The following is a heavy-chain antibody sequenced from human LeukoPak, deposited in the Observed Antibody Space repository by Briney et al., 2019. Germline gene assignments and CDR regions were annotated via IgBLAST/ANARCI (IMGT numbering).Heavy chain of an antibody. CDR1: GFTFSSYW. D-gene: IGHD2-21*01. V-gene: IGHV3-7*01. CDR2: IKQDGSEK. CDR3: ARQVVIGFWFLDY. J-gene: IGHJ4*02. Sequence: GGSLRLSCAASGFTFSSYWMSWVRQAPGKGLEWVANIKQDGSEKYYVDSVKGRFTISRDNAKNSLYLQTNSLRAEDTAVYYCARQVVIGFWFLDYWGQGTLVTVSS.